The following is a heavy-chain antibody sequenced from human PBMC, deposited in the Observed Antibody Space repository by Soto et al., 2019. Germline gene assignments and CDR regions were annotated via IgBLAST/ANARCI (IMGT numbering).Heavy chain of an antibody. J-gene: IGHJ6*03. CDR2: IFSNDEK. D-gene: IGHD3-3*01. CDR1: GFSLSNARMG. CDR3: ARIEASYDDFWSGQPNYLIDG. V-gene: IGHV2-26*01. Sequence: SGPTLVNPTETLTLTCTVSGFSLSNARMGVSWIRQPPGKALEWLAHIFSNDEKSYSTSLKSRLTISKDTSKSQVVLTMTNMDPVDTATYYCARIEASYDDFWSGQPNYLIDGWGKGTTVTVSS.